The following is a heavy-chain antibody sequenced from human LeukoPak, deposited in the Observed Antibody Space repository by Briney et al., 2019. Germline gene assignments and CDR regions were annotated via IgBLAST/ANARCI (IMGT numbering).Heavy chain of an antibody. CDR3: ARAGSADFWSGYSAYYFDY. CDR1: GGSFSGYY. Sequence: PSETLSLTCAVYGGSFSGYYWSWIRQPPGKGLEWIGEINHSGSTNYNPSLKSRVTISVDTSKNQFSLKLSSVTAADTAVYYCARAGSADFWSGYSAYYFDYWGQGTLVTVSS. D-gene: IGHD3-3*01. CDR2: INHSGST. J-gene: IGHJ4*02. V-gene: IGHV4-34*01.